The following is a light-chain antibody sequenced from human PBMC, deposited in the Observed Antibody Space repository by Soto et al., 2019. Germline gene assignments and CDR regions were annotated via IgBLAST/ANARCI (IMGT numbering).Light chain of an antibody. V-gene: IGLV2-14*01. CDR2: DVS. J-gene: IGLJ3*02. CDR1: SSDVGGYNY. Sequence: QSALTQPASVSGSPGQSITISCTGTSSDVGGYNYVSWYQQHPGKAPKLMIYDVSNRPSGVSMRFSGSMSGNTASLTSSGLQAEDGADYYCSSYTTPIRVFGGGTKLTVL. CDR3: SSYTTPIRV.